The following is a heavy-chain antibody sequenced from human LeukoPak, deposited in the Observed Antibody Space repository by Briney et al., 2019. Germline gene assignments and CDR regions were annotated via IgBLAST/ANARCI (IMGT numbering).Heavy chain of an antibody. CDR3: VKDRHSSSWYPDY. CDR2: SSSNGGST. Sequence: GGSLRLSCSASGFPFSNFATHWVRQAPGKGLEYVSGSSSNGGSTYYADSVKGRFTISRDNSKNTLYLQMSSLRTEDTAVYYCVKDRHSSSWYPDYWGQGTLVTVSS. D-gene: IGHD6-13*01. V-gene: IGHV3-64D*09. CDR1: GFPFSNFA. J-gene: IGHJ4*02.